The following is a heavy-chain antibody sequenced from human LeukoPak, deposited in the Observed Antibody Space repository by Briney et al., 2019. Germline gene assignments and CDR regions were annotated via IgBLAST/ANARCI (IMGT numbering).Heavy chain of an antibody. Sequence: SETLSLTCTVSGGSISSYYWSWIRQPPGKGLEWIGYIYYSGSTNYNPSLKSRVTISVDTSKNQFSLKLSSVIAADTAVYYCARGGWNEDDAFDIWGQGTMVTVSS. V-gene: IGHV4-59*01. CDR2: IYYSGST. CDR3: ARGGWNEDDAFDI. CDR1: GGSISSYY. J-gene: IGHJ3*02. D-gene: IGHD1-1*01.